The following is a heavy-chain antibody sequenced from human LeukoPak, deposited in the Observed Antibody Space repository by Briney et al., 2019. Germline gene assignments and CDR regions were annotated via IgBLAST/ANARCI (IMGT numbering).Heavy chain of an antibody. CDR2: ISDTSTYI. J-gene: IGHJ4*02. Sequence: GGSLRLSCAAFGFTFSNYNMNWVRQAPGKGLEWVSSISDTSTYIYYADSVKGRFTISRDNAKNSLYLQMNSLRAEDTAVYYCARAVNYYAYSSGYWGQGTLVTVSS. D-gene: IGHD3-16*01. V-gene: IGHV3-21*01. CDR3: ARAVNYYAYSSGY. CDR1: GFTFSNYN.